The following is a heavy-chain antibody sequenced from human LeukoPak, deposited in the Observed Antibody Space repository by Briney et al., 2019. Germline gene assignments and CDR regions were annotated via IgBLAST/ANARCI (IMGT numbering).Heavy chain of an antibody. CDR2: INHSGST. Sequence: KTSETLSLTCAVYGGSFSGYYWSWIRQPPGKGLEWIGEINHSGSTNYNPSLKSRVTISVDTSKNQFSLKLSSVTAADTAVYYCARGRWPGFLSITSPRYFDYWGHGTLVTVSS. J-gene: IGHJ4*01. V-gene: IGHV4-34*01. D-gene: IGHD2-2*01. CDR1: GGSFSGYY. CDR3: ARGRWPGFLSITSPRYFDY.